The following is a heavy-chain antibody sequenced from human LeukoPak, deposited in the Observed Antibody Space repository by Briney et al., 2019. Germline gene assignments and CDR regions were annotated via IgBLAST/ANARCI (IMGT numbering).Heavy chain of an antibody. CDR2: IKGDGSAK. V-gene: IGHV3-7*01. D-gene: IGHD3-16*01. Sequence: GGSLRLSCAASGFTFSSYWMNWVRQAPGKGLEWVANIKGDGSAKYYVDSVKGRFTISRDNAKNSLYLQMESLRVEDTAVYYCARDQGWGIPPANDAFDIWGQGTMVTVSS. CDR1: GFTFSSYW. CDR3: ARDQGWGIPPANDAFDI. J-gene: IGHJ3*02.